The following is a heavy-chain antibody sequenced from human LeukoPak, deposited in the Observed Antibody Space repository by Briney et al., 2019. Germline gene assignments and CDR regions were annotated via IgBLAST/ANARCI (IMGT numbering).Heavy chain of an antibody. CDR2: IIPIFGTA. CDR1: GGTFSSYA. V-gene: IGHV1-69*13. D-gene: IGHD3-10*01. Sequence: SVKVSCKASGGTFSSYAISWVRQAPGRGLEWMGGIIPIFGTANYAQKFQGRVTITADESTSTAYMELSSLRSEDTAVYYCARASFRIRGSSPFDYWGQGTLVTVSS. CDR3: ARASFRIRGSSPFDY. J-gene: IGHJ4*02.